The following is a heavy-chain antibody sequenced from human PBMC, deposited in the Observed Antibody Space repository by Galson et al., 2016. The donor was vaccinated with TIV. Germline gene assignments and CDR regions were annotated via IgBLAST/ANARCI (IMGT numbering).Heavy chain of an antibody. CDR2: VDPTGGSA. V-gene: IGHV1-46*01. CDR1: GDTLITHY. J-gene: IGHJ4*02. Sequence: SVKVSCKASGDTLITHYMHWVRQAPGQGLEWMGIVDPTGGSATYAQTFQGRVAMTRDTSTRTVYMELDRLRYEDTAVYFCVGVINGDQAFDCWGQGTPVTVSS. CDR3: VGVINGDQAFDC. D-gene: IGHD7-27*01.